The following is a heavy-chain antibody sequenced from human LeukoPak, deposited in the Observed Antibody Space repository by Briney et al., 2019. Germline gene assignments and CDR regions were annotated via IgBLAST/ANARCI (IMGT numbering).Heavy chain of an antibody. J-gene: IGHJ5*02. D-gene: IGHD3-16*01. V-gene: IGHV4-39*01. CDR2: IYYSGST. CDR1: GGSISSSSYY. CDR3: HTGDYDA. Sequence: SETLSLTCTVSGGSISSSSYYWGWIRQPPGKGLEWIGSIYYSGSTYYNPSLKSRVTISVDTSKNQFSLTLSSVTAADTAVYYWHTGDYDAWGQGTLVTVSS.